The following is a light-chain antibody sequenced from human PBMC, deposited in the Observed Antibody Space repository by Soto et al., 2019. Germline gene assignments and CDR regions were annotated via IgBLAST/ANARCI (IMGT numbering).Light chain of an antibody. J-gene: IGKJ2*01. CDR1: QDISNY. V-gene: IGKV1-33*01. CDR2: DAS. Sequence: DIQMTQSPSSLSASVGDRVTITCQASQDISNYLNWYQQKPGKAPKLLIYDASNLETGVKTRFSGSVSGSGFILTISDLQTEYISTFYCQLYDNLRSAFGSVTKRDSK. CDR3: QLYDNLRSA.